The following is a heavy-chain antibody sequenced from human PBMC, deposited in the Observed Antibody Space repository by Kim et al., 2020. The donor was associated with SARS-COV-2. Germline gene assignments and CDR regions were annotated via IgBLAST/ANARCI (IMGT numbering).Heavy chain of an antibody. Sequence: SETLSLTCTVSGGSISSGSYYWSWIRQPAGKGLEWIGRIYTSGSTNYNPSLKSRVTISVDTSKNQFSLKLSSVTAADTAVYYCARAIHFPPGNWFDPWGQGTLVTVSS. CDR2: IYTSGST. CDR1: GGSISSGSYY. CDR3: ARAIHFPPGNWFDP. V-gene: IGHV4-61*02. J-gene: IGHJ5*02.